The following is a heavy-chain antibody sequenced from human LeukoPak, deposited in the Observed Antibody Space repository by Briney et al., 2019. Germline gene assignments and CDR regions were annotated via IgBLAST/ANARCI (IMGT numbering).Heavy chain of an antibody. CDR3: AKSHYYDSTYGSYYFDY. J-gene: IGHJ4*02. Sequence: GGSLRLSCAAFGFTFSSYAMHWVRQAPGKGLEWVAVISYDGSNKYYADSVKGRFTISRDNSKNTLYLQMNSLRAEDTAVYYCAKSHYYDSTYGSYYFDYWGQGTLATVSS. CDR1: GFTFSSYA. CDR2: ISYDGSNK. D-gene: IGHD3-22*01. V-gene: IGHV3-30-3*02.